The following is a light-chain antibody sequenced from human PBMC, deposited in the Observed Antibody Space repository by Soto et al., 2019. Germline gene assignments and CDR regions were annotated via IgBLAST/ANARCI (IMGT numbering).Light chain of an antibody. Sequence: DIQMTQSPSSLSASVGDRVTITCRASQHINHYLAWLQQKPGKVPKLLIYATSTLQSGVPSRFSGSGFGTDFTLTISSLQPEDVATYYCQEHNSAPLFFGPGTKVEIK. V-gene: IGKV1-27*01. CDR3: QEHNSAPLF. CDR1: QHINHY. CDR2: ATS. J-gene: IGKJ3*01.